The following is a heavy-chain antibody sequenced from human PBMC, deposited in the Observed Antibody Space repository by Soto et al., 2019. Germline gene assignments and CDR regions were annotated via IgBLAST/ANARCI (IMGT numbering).Heavy chain of an antibody. CDR3: ARLLGAVRDGYPRYYGMDV. Sequence: PGESLKISCKGSGYSFTSYWIGWVRQMPGKGLEWMGIIYPGDSDTRYSPSFQGQVTISADKSISTAYLQWSSLKASDTAMYYCARLLGAVRDGYPRYYGMDVWGQGTTVTVSS. D-gene: IGHD5-12*01. V-gene: IGHV5-51*01. CDR2: IYPGDSDT. CDR1: GYSFTSYW. J-gene: IGHJ6*02.